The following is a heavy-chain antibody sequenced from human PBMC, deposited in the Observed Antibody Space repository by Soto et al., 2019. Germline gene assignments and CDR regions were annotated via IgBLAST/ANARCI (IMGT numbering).Heavy chain of an antibody. CDR2: IYWDDDK. J-gene: IGHJ4*02. D-gene: IGHD6-19*01. CDR3: AHIVVAGLGYYFDY. CDR1: GFSLSSTRMA. Sequence: QITLKESGPTLVKPTQTLTLTCTFSGFSLSSTRMAVGWIHQPPGKALEWLALIYWDDDKLYSPFLKSRLTITKDTSKNQVVLTMSNMDPVDTARYYCAHIVVAGLGYYFDYWGQGTLVTVSS. V-gene: IGHV2-5*02.